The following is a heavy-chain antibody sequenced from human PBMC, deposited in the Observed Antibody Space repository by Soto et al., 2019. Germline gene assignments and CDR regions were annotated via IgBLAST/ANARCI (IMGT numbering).Heavy chain of an antibody. Sequence: SETLSLTCTVSGASISYGGFSWIWIRQSPGKGLEWIGYISHLESTYFHPSFKSRLTMSIDRSRNQFSLNLSSVTAADRAVYYCVRGGGYDPFDYWGQGVLVTVSS. D-gene: IGHD5-12*01. V-gene: IGHV4-30-2*06. CDR2: ISHLEST. CDR1: GASISYGGFS. J-gene: IGHJ4*02. CDR3: VRGGGYDPFDY.